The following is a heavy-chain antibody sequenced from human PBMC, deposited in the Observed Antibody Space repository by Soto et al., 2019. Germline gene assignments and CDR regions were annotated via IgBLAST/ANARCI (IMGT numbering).Heavy chain of an antibody. J-gene: IGHJ4*02. Sequence: MRLEQSGPEVKKPGTSVKVSCKASGFTFTSSAFQWVRQARGQRLEWIGWIAVGSGYTNYAQGFQDRVTLTRDMSTATTYMELSRLTSEDTAIYYCAADATAWQQMVPSDYWGQGTLVTVSS. CDR2: IAVGSGYT. CDR3: AADATAWQQMVPSDY. V-gene: IGHV1-58*01. D-gene: IGHD2-8*01. CDR1: GFTFTSSA.